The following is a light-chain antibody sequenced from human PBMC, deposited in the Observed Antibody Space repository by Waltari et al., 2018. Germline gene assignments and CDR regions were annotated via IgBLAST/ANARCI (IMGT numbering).Light chain of an antibody. CDR3: QQYNDGLT. CDR2: DAS. CDR1: QSVSNY. J-gene: IGKJ4*01. V-gene: IGKV3-15*01. Sequence: EVVMTQAPATLSMSPGESATLSCRASQSVSNYLAWYQQKPGQPPRLLIYDASNTATGIPARFTGSGSGTEFTLTLYSLQSEDFALYYCQQYNDGLTFGGGTKVEIK.